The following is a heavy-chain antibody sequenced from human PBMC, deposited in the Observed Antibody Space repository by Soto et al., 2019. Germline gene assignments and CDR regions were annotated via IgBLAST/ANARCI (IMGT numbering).Heavy chain of an antibody. CDR2: INPSGGST. CDR1: GYTFTSYD. Sequence: ASVKVSCKASGYTFTSYDMHWVRQAPGQGLEWMGIINPSGGSTSYAQKFQGRVTMTRDTSTSAVYMELSSLRSEDTAVYYCASQTTVTSDAFDIWGQGTMVTVSS. D-gene: IGHD4-17*01. J-gene: IGHJ3*02. V-gene: IGHV1-46*03. CDR3: ASQTTVTSDAFDI.